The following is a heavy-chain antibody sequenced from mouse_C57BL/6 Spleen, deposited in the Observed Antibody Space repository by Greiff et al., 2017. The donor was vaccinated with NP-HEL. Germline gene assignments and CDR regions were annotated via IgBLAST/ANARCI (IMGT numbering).Heavy chain of an antibody. CDR2: IHPNSGST. Sequence: QVQLQQPGAELVKPGASVKLSCKASGYTFTSYWMHWVKQRPGQGLEWIGMIHPNSGSTNYNEKFKSKATLTVDKSSSTAYMQRSSLTSEDSAVYYCARVGNWDYFDYWGQGTTLTVSS. V-gene: IGHV1-64*01. CDR1: GYTFTSYW. J-gene: IGHJ2*01. CDR3: ARVGNWDYFDY. D-gene: IGHD4-1*02.